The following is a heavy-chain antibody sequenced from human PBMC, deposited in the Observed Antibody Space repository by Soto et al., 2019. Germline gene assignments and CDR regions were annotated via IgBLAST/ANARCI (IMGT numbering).Heavy chain of an antibody. V-gene: IGHV3-33*01. Sequence: VPLVESGGGVVQPGRSLRLSCAASGFSFSRYGMHWVRQAPGKGLEWVAVIWFDGSNKYYADSVKGRFTISRDNPKNTLYLQMNSLRAEDTAVYYCTRANYGSGSNYYYGLDVWGQGTTVTVTS. CDR1: GFSFSRYG. CDR2: IWFDGSNK. D-gene: IGHD3-10*01. J-gene: IGHJ6*02. CDR3: TRANYGSGSNYYYGLDV.